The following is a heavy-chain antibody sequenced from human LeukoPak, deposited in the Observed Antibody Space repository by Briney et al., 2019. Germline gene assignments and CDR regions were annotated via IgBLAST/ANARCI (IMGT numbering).Heavy chain of an antibody. J-gene: IGHJ4*02. D-gene: IGHD2-15*01. CDR2: INHSGST. Sequence: SETLSLTCAVYGGSFSGYYWSWIRQPPGKGLEWIGEINHSGSTNYNPSLKSRVTISVDTSKNQFSLKLSSVTAADTAVYYCARGYWASIRFDYWGRGTLVTVSS. CDR3: ARGYWASIRFDY. CDR1: GGSFSGYY. V-gene: IGHV4-34*01.